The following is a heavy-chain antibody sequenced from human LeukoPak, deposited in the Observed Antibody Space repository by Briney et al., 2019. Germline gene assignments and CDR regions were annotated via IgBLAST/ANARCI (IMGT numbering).Heavy chain of an antibody. V-gene: IGHV4-59*11. CDR2: IYYSGST. J-gene: IGHJ4*02. Sequence: SETLSLTCTVSGGSISSHYWTWIRQPPGKGLEWIGYIYYSGSTNYNPSLKSRVTMSVDTSKNQFFLKLTSVTAADTAVYFCVRGGWSLDFWGQGTLVTVSS. D-gene: IGHD6-19*01. CDR3: VRGGWSLDF. CDR1: GGSISSHY.